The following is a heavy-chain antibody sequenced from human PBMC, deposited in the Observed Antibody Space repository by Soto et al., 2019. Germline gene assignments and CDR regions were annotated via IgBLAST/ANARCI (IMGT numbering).Heavy chain of an antibody. J-gene: IGHJ6*02. Sequence: LRLSCVAAGFSFSRYGIHWVSQAPGKGLEWVAVISYGGCNKYYPDSVKGLFTISRGNTKNXLYLQMNSLRGEDTAVYYCAKGYEISPPIASGWYSNYYYGMDVWGQGTTVTVSS. V-gene: IGHV3-30*18. D-gene: IGHD6-19*01. CDR1: GFSFSRYG. CDR3: AKGYEISPPIASGWYSNYYYGMDV. CDR2: ISYGGCNK.